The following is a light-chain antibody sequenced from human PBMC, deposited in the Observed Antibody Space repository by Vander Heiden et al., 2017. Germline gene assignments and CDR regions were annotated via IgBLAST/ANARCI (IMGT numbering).Light chain of an antibody. CDR1: QGISSY. Sequence: IRLTQSPSSLSASTGDRVTITCRASQGISSYLAWYQQKPGKAPKLLIYAASTLQSGVPSRFSGSGSGTDFTLTISCLQSEDFATYYCQQYYSHPLTFGPGTKVDIK. CDR3: QQYYSHPLT. CDR2: AAS. J-gene: IGKJ3*01. V-gene: IGKV1-8*01.